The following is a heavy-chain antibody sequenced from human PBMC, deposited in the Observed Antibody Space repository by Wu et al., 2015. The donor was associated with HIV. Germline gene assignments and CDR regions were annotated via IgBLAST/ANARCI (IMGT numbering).Heavy chain of an antibody. CDR1: YILTSNP. CDR2: MAPSSGHI. D-gene: IGHD4/OR15-4a*01. Sequence: LVQSGPEAKRPGASVKVSCKASYILTSNPIAWLRQAPGQRLEWMGWMAPSSGHIQPAQKFQGRIYMSTNNSAHTAYMELRSLTSDDAAIYFCARVQFDPDYYTYFDLWGQGTLVTVSS. CDR3: ARVQFDPDYYTYFDL. V-gene: IGHV1-18*01. J-gene: IGHJ5*01.